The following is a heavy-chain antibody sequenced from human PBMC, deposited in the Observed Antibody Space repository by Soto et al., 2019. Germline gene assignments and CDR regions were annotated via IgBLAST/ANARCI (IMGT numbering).Heavy chain of an antibody. J-gene: IGHJ4*02. CDR1: GFTFSSYS. D-gene: IGHD1-26*01. CDR3: ARDGLWGYYINLVFDY. Sequence: GGSLRLSRAASGFTFSSYSMNWVRQAPGKGLEWVSYISSSSSTIYYADSVKGRFTISRDNAKNSLYLQMNSLRAEDTAVYYCARDGLWGYYINLVFDYWGQGTLVTVSS. V-gene: IGHV3-48*01. CDR2: ISSSSSTI.